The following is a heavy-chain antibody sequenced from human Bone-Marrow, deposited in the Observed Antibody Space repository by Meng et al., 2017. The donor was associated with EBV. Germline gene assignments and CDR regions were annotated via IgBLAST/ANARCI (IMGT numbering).Heavy chain of an antibody. D-gene: IGHD2-8*01. V-gene: IGHV1-69*01. CDR3: ARDGGLYPIHWFDP. CDR1: GGTFSRYC. Sequence: QVQLVQSGAEVKQPGFSVKVSCKASGGTFSRYCFSWVRQAPGQGLEWMGGIIPIIGTANYAQKFQGRVTITADESTTTAYMELSSLRSEDTAVYYCARDGGLYPIHWFDPWGQGTLVTVSS. J-gene: IGHJ5*02. CDR2: IIPIIGTA.